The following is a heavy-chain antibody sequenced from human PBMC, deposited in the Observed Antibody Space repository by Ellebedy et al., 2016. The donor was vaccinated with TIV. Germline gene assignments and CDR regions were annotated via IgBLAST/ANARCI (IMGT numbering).Heavy chain of an antibody. V-gene: IGHV3-30-3*01. D-gene: IGHD1-26*01. CDR2: ISYDGSNK. CDR1: GFTFSSYA. CDR3: AGDPWWELPYYFDY. Sequence: GESLKISXAASGFTFSSYAMHWVRQAPGKGLEWVAVISYDGSNKYYADSVKGRFTISRDNSKNTLYLQMNSLRAEDTAVYYCAGDPWWELPYYFDYWGQGTLVTVSS. J-gene: IGHJ4*02.